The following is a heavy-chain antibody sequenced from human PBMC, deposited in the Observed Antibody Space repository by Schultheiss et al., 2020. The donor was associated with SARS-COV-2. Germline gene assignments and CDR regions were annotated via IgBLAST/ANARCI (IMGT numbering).Heavy chain of an antibody. J-gene: IGHJ6*03. Sequence: SETLSLTCTVSGGSISSYYWSWIRQPPGKGLEWIGYIYYSGSTNYNPSLKSRVTISVDTSKNQFSLKLSSVTAADTAVYYCARQRNWNYDRYYYMDVWGKGTTVTVSS. CDR3: ARQRNWNYDRYYYMDV. CDR2: IYYSGST. CDR1: GGSISSYY. V-gene: IGHV4-59*08. D-gene: IGHD1-7*01.